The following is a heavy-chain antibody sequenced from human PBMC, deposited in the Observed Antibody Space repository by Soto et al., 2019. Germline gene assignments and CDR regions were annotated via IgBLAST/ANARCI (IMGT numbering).Heavy chain of an antibody. CDR2: ISNTASTI. CDR3: ARDPLQYGSGFDY. D-gene: IGHD3-10*01. Sequence: QVQLVESGGCLVKPGGSLRLSCAASGFPFSAYYMSWVRQAPGKGLEWISYISNTASTIYYADSVKGRFTISRDNAENSLYLQMSSLRAEDTAVYYCARDPLQYGSGFDYWGQGTLVTVSS. V-gene: IGHV3-11*01. CDR1: GFPFSAYY. J-gene: IGHJ4*02.